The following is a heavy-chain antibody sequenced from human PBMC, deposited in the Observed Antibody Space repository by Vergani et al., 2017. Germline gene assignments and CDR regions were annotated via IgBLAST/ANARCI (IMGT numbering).Heavy chain of an antibody. CDR2: ISWNSDII. J-gene: IGHJ2*01. D-gene: IGHD2-2*01. CDR1: GFTFDDYA. V-gene: IGHV3-9*01. CDR3: AKDRGGRYCSSTSCSSDWYFDL. Sequence: DVQLLQSGGDLVQPGRSLKLSCAASGFTFDDYAMHWVRQAPGKGLEWVSGISWNSDIIDYADSVKGRFTISRDNAKNSLYLQMNSLRVEDTALYYCAKDRGGRYCSSTSCSSDWYFDLWGRGTLVTVSS.